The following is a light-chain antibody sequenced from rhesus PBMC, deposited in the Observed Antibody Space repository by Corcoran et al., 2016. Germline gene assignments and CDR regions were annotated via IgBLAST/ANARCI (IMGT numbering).Light chain of an antibody. CDR2: EVS. CDR1: QSLLHSGGKTS. V-gene: IGKV2-90*01. J-gene: IGKJ2*01. CDR3: MQGIQLPYS. Sequence: DIVMTQTPLSLPVTPGEPASISCRSSQSLLHSGGKTSLYWYLQKPGQSPQLLIHEVSNRASGVPERFSGSGAGTDFTLKISRMEAEDVGVYYCMQGIQLPYSFGQGTKVEIK.